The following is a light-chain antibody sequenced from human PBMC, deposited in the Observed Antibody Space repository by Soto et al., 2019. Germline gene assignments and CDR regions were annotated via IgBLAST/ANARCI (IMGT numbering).Light chain of an antibody. CDR2: GAS. CDR3: QQYGRSPRT. V-gene: IGKV3-20*01. J-gene: IGKJ1*01. Sequence: EIVLTPSPGTLSLSPGERATLSCRASQSVSSSYLAWYQQKPGQAPRLLIYGASSRATGIPDRFSGSGSGTYFTLTISCLEPEDFAVYSCQQYGRSPRTFGQGT. CDR1: QSVSSSY.